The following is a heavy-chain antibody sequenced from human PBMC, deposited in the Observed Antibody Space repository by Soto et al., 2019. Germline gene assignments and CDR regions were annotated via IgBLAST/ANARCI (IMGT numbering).Heavy chain of an antibody. J-gene: IGHJ6*02. D-gene: IGHD3-22*01. V-gene: IGHV3-30*18. CDR1: GFTFSSYG. CDR3: AKEGTGTYYYDSSGYYYYYYYGMDV. Sequence: QVQLVESGGGVVQPGRSLRLSCAASGFTFSSYGMHWVRQAPGKGLEWVAVISYDGSNKYYADSVKGRFTISRDNSKNTLYLQMNSLRAEDTAVYYCAKEGTGTYYYDSSGYYYYYYYGMDVWGQGTTVTVSS. CDR2: ISYDGSNK.